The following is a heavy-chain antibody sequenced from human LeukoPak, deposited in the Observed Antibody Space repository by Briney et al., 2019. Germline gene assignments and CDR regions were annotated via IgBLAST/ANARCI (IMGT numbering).Heavy chain of an antibody. J-gene: IGHJ5*02. D-gene: IGHD6-19*01. CDR1: GFTFPTYL. CDR2: IKHDGSEK. CDR3: ARGRGWPLGWFDL. V-gene: IGHV3-7*01. Sequence: GGSLRLSCAASGFTFPTYLMSWVHQAPGKGLEWVANIKHDGSEKDSVGSVKGRFTISRDNANNSLYLQMNRLTVEDTAVYYCARGRGWPLGWFDLWGQGTLVTVSS.